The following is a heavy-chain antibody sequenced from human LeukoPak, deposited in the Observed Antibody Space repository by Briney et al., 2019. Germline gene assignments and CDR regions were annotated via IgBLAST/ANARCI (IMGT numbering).Heavy chain of an antibody. CDR2: IIPILGIA. J-gene: IGHJ5*02. D-gene: IGHD3-9*01. CDR1: GGTFSSYA. CDR3: ARDLPRYYDILTGYSTQNWFDP. Sequence: AASVKVSCKASGGTFSSYAISWVRQAPGQGLEWMGRIIPILGIANYAQKFQGRVTITADKSTSTAYMELSSLRSEDTAEYYCARDLPRYYDILTGYSTQNWFDPWGQGTLVTVSS. V-gene: IGHV1-69*04.